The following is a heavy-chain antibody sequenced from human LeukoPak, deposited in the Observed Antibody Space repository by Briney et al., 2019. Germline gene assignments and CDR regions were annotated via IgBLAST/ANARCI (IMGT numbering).Heavy chain of an antibody. CDR2: INPNSGGT. CDR1: GYTFTGYY. Sequence: ASVKVSCKASGYTFTGYYIHWVRQAPGQGLEWMGWINPNSGGTNYAQKFQGRVAMTRDTSISTAYMELSRLTSDDTAVYYCARARRWNAAVEGWWFDPWGQGTLVTVSS. J-gene: IGHJ5*02. D-gene: IGHD1-1*01. CDR3: ARARRWNAAVEGWWFDP. V-gene: IGHV1-2*02.